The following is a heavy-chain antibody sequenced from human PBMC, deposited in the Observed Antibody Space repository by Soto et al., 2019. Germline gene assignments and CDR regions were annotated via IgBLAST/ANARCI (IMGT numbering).Heavy chain of an antibody. CDR2: ISGSGGST. Sequence: EVQLLESGGGLVQPGGSLRLSCAASGFTFSSYAMSWVRQAPGKGLEWVSAISGSGGSTYYADSVKGRFTISRDNSKNTLYLQMNSLRAEDTAVYYCARGIVVVPAATDYWGQGTLVTVSS. J-gene: IGHJ4*02. V-gene: IGHV3-23*01. CDR3: ARGIVVVPAATDY. CDR1: GFTFSSYA. D-gene: IGHD2-2*01.